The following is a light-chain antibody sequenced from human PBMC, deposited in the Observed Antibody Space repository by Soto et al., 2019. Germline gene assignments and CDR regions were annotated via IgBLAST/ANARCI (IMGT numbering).Light chain of an antibody. V-gene: IGKV3D-7*01. J-gene: IGKJ4*01. CDR2: GAS. CDR3: QQYYGTSLT. CDR1: QSVSSSY. Sequence: PGERVTLSCTASQSVSSSYLTWYQQKPGQAPRLLIYGASTRATGIPARFSGSGSGTEFTLTISSLQAEDVAVYYCQQYYGTSLTFGGGTKVDIK.